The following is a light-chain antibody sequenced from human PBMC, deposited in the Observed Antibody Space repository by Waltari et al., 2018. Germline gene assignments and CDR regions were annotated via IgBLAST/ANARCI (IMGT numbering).Light chain of an antibody. Sequence: EIVLPQSPATLSLSPGARATLSCRASQSVSSYLAWYQQKPGQAPRLLIYDASNRATGIPARFSGSGSGTDFTLTISSLEAEDFAVYYCQQRSNWPPWTFGQGTKVEIK. CDR2: DAS. CDR3: QQRSNWPPWT. J-gene: IGKJ1*01. CDR1: QSVSSY. V-gene: IGKV3-11*01.